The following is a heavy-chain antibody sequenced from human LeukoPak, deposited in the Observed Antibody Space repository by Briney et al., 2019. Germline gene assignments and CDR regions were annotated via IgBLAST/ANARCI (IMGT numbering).Heavy chain of an antibody. CDR3: ARGREVVVVPAAIHYYYYGMDV. D-gene: IGHD2-2*01. J-gene: IGHJ6*02. CDR2: IYTSGST. V-gene: IGHV4-4*07. CDR1: GGSISSYY. Sequence: SETLSLTCTVSGGSISSYYWSWIRQPAGKGLEWIGRIYTSGSTNYNPSLKSRVTMSVDTSKNQFSLKLSSVTAADTAVYYCARGREVVVVPAAIHYYYYGMDVWGQGTTVTVSS.